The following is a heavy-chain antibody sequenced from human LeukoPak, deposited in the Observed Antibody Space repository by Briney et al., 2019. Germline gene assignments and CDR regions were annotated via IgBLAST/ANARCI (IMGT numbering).Heavy chain of an antibody. CDR1: GFTFSNYY. J-gene: IGHJ4*02. CDR2: ISSSSSYT. D-gene: IGHD2-2*01. Sequence: GGSVSLFCAASGFTFSNYYMSWIRQAPGKGLEWVSYISSSSSYTNYADSVKGRFTISRDNAKNSLYLQMNSLRAEDTAVYYCARVNCSSTSCHFDYWGQGTLVTVSS. V-gene: IGHV3-11*05. CDR3: ARVNCSSTSCHFDY.